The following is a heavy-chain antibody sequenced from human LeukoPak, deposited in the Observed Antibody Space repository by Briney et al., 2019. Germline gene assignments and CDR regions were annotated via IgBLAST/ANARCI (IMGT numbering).Heavy chain of an antibody. D-gene: IGHD3-3*01. CDR1: GFTFSSYG. J-gene: IGHJ4*02. CDR2: ISYDGSNK. CDR3: AKEVKNREHYDFWSGYYTGYYFDY. V-gene: IGHV3-30*18. Sequence: GGSLRLSCAASGFTFSSYGMHWVRQAPGKGLEWVAVISYDGSNKYYADSVKGQFTISRDNSKNTLYLQMNSLRAEDTAVYYCAKEVKNREHYDFWSGYYTGYYFDYWGQGTLVTVSS.